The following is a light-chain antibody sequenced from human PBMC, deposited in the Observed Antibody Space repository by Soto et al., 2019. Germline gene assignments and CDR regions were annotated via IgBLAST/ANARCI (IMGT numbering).Light chain of an antibody. J-gene: IGKJ1*01. V-gene: IGKV3D-15*01. CDR3: QQYSDRPRT. CDR1: QSVSDK. CDR2: PAS. Sequence: EIVMTQSPATLSVSPGERATLSCRASQSVSDKLALYQQKAGQAPRLLICPASARTSCIPHFFSSSVSGTEFTLTISSLEYEDFAVYFWQQYSDRPRTFGQGTKVDIK.